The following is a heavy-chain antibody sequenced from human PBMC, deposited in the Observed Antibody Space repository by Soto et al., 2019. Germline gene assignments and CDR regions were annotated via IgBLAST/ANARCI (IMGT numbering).Heavy chain of an antibody. CDR1: GYTFTSYG. CDR2: INPNSGGT. Sequence: ASVKVSCKASGYTFTSYGISWVRQAPGQGLEWMGWINPNSGGTNYAQKFQGWVTMTRDTSISTAYMELSRLRSDDTAVYYCARRGSFNGYYYYMDVWGKGTTVTVSS. D-gene: IGHD2-8*01. J-gene: IGHJ6*03. V-gene: IGHV1-2*04. CDR3: ARRGSFNGYYYYMDV.